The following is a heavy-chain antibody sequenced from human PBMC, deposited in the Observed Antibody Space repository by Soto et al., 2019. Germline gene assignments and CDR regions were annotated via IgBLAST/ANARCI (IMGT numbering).Heavy chain of an antibody. J-gene: IGHJ6*02. CDR3: ARWPQPRYTADHYAVDV. CDR1: GGTFSSSG. Sequence: QVHLVQSGTEVKKPGSSVKVSCKASGGTFSSSGFSWVRQAPGQGLEWMGMIVPSLDTTNYAQECQARVAITADEVEGTAYREWRSLRSEDTAVDYCARWPQPRYTADHYAVDVWGQGTRVIVSS. D-gene: IGHD3-16*02. V-gene: IGHV1-69*11. CDR2: IVPSLDTT.